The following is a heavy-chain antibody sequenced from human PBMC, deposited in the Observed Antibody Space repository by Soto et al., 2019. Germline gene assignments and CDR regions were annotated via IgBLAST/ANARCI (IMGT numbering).Heavy chain of an antibody. CDR3: VRDGTKTLRDWFDP. V-gene: IGHV4-4*07. CDR2: IYATGTT. Sequence: SETLSLTCTFSGASISGFYWSWIRKSAGKGLEWIGRIYATGTTDYNPSLKSRVMMSVDTSKKQFSLKLRSVTAADTAVYYCVRDGTKTLRDWFDPWGQGISVTVPQ. CDR1: GASISGFY. J-gene: IGHJ5*02. D-gene: IGHD1-1*01.